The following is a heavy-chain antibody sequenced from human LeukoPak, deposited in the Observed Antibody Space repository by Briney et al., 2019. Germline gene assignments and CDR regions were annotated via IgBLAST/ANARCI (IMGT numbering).Heavy chain of an antibody. J-gene: IGHJ4*02. CDR3: ARTTVAAAVDY. D-gene: IGHD6-13*01. V-gene: IGHV1-2*06. Sequence: ASVKVSCKASGYTFTGYYMHWVRQAPGQGLEWMGRINPSSGGTNYAQKFQGRVTMTRDTSIGTAYMELSRLRSDDTAVYYCARTTVAAAVDYWGQGTLVTVSS. CDR1: GYTFTGYY. CDR2: INPSSGGT.